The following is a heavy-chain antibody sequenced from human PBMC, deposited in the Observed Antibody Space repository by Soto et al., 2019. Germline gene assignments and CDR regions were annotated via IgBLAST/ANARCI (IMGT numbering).Heavy chain of an antibody. Sequence: ASVKFSCKASGYTFINYGISWVRQAPGQGLEWLGWINTYSDRTNYAQEFQGRVSMTTEKSTSTVYMELRSLRSGDTALYYCARDYTGRGYFDHWGQGSLVTVS. J-gene: IGHJ4*02. D-gene: IGHD2-8*02. CDR1: GYTFINYG. CDR3: ARDYTGRGYFDH. CDR2: INTYSDRT. V-gene: IGHV1-18*04.